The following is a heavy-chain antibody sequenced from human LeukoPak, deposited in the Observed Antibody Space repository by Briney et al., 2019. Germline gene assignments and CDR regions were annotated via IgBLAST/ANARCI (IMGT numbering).Heavy chain of an antibody. Sequence: GGSLRLSCSASGFSVSTKYMSWVRQAPGKGLEWVSLIYSDSGTYYADAVKGRFTISRDNSKNSVYLQMNNVRAQDAAVYYCARDGDYFDDSGYASYSYHHAMDVWGQGTTVTVSS. D-gene: IGHD3-22*01. CDR3: ARDGDYFDDSGYASYSYHHAMDV. J-gene: IGHJ6*02. V-gene: IGHV3-53*01. CDR1: GFSVSTKY. CDR2: IYSDSGT.